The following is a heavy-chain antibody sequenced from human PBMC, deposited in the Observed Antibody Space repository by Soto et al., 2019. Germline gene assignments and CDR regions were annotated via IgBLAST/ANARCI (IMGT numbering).Heavy chain of an antibody. J-gene: IGHJ4*02. CDR3: AKDIVVVVDSNLDY. CDR1: GFTFSSYA. V-gene: IGHV3-23*01. D-gene: IGHD2-15*01. Sequence: GGSLRLSCAASGFTFSSYAMSWVRQAPGKGLEWVSAISGSGGSTYYADSVKGRFTISRDNSKNTLYLQMNSLRAEDTAVYYCAKDIVVVVDSNLDYWGQGTLVTVSS. CDR2: ISGSGGST.